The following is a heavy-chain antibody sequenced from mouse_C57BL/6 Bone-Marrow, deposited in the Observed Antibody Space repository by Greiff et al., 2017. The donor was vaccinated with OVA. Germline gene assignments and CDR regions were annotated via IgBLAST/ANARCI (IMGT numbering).Heavy chain of an antibody. J-gene: IGHJ4*01. CDR2: IWRGGRT. D-gene: IGHD4-1*02. V-gene: IGHV2-2*01. Sequence: VKVVESGPGLVQPSQSLSITCTVSGFSLTSYGVHWVRQSPGKGLEWLGVIWRGGRTDYNAAFISRLSISKDNSKSQVFFKMNSLQADDTAIYYCARNKLPNWDDYAMDYWGQGTSVTVSS. CDR3: ARNKLPNWDDYAMDY. CDR1: GFSLTSYG.